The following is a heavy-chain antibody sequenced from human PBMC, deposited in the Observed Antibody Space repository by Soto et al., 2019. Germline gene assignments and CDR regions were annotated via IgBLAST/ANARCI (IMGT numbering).Heavy chain of an antibody. V-gene: IGHV3-30*18. CDR3: AKDLQSYGDYDYYCYGMDV. J-gene: IGHJ6*02. D-gene: IGHD4-17*01. CDR1: GFTFSTYG. CDR2: ISYDGTNK. Sequence: QVQLVESGGGEVQPGRSLTISCAASGFTFSTYGMHWVRQTPGKGLEWVAVISYDGTNKFYSDSVKGRFTISRDNFKNTLTLQMNSLRAEDTAVYSCAKDLQSYGDYDYYCYGMDVWGLGTRVTVSS.